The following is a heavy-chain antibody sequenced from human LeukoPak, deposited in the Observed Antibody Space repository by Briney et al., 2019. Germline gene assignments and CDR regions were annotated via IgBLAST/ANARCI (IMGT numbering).Heavy chain of an antibody. Sequence: ASVKVSCKASGGTFSSYAISWVRQAPGQGLEWMGGIIPIFGTANYAQKFQGRVTITTDESTSTAYMELSSLRSEDTAVYCCASLPRGYSYDTRRFDPWGQGTLVSVSS. J-gene: IGHJ5*02. V-gene: IGHV1-69*05. D-gene: IGHD5-18*01. CDR3: ASLPRGYSYDTRRFDP. CDR2: IIPIFGTA. CDR1: GGTFSSYA.